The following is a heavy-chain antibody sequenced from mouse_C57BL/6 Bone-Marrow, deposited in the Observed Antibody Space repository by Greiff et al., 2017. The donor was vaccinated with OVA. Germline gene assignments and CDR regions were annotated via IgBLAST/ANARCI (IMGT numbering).Heavy chain of an antibody. CDR2: FYPGSGSI. CDR3: ARKDPRSYYFDY. Sequence: VQLQQSGAELVKPGASVKLSCKASGYTFTEYTIHWVKQRSGQGLEWIGWFYPGSGSIKYNEKFKDKAPLTADKSSSTVYMELSRLTSEDSAVYFWARKDPRSYYFDYWGQGTTLTVSS. CDR1: GYTFTEYT. J-gene: IGHJ2*01. V-gene: IGHV1-62-2*01.